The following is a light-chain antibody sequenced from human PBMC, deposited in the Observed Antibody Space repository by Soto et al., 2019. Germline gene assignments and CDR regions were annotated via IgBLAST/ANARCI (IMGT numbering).Light chain of an antibody. Sequence: QSVLTQPASVSGSPGQSITISCTGTSSDVGGYNYVSWYQQLPGKAPKLMIYEVSNRPSGVSNRFSGSKSGNTASLTISRLQAEDEADYYCSSYTSSCTVVFGGGTKLTVL. CDR1: SSDVGGYNY. V-gene: IGLV2-14*01. CDR3: SSYTSSCTVV. J-gene: IGLJ2*01. CDR2: EVS.